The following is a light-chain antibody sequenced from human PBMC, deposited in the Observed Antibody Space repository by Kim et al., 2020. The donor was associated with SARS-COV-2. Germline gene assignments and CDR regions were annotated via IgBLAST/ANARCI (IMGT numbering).Light chain of an antibody. J-gene: IGKJ2*01. V-gene: IGKV3-20*01. CDR2: RAS. CDR3: QQYGSSPQT. CDR1: QSVRNNY. Sequence: CRGERATLSGRASQSVRNNYLAWYQQKPGQTPRLLIFRASSRAAGIPDRFSGRGSGTDFTLTISRLEPEDFAVYYGQQYGSSPQTFGQGTKLEI.